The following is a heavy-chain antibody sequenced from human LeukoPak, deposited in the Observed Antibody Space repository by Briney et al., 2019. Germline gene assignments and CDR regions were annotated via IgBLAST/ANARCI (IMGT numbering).Heavy chain of an antibody. D-gene: IGHD3-22*01. CDR1: GFTLSSYE. V-gene: IGHV3-23*01. CDR2: IGYGGSDT. CDR3: AKEAAWYYYDSSGYYFDY. Sequence: GGSLRLSCTVSGFTLSSYEMTWFRQPPGKGLEWVSSIGYGGSDTHYADSVKGRFTISRDNSKNTLYLQMNSLRAEDTAVYYCAKEAAWYYYDSSGYYFDYWGQGTLVTVSS. J-gene: IGHJ4*02.